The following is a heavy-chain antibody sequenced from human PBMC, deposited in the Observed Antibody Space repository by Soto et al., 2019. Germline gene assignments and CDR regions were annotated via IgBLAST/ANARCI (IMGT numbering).Heavy chain of an antibody. Sequence: QVQLVQSGAEVKKPGSSVKVSCKASGGTFSSYAISWVRQAPGQGLEWMGGIIPISDTTNYAQKFQGRVRITADASTSTAYMELSSLRSEDMAVYYCARSQGSSTSLEIYYYYYYGMDVWGQGTTVTVSS. CDR3: ARSQGSSTSLEIYYYYYYGMDV. J-gene: IGHJ6*02. CDR2: IIPISDTT. CDR1: GGTFSSYA. D-gene: IGHD2-2*01. V-gene: IGHV1-69*01.